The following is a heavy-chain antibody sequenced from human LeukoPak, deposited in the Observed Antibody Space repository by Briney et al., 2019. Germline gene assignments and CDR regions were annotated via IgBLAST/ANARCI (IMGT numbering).Heavy chain of an antibody. D-gene: IGHD6-19*01. J-gene: IGHJ4*02. CDR3: PKTSVAGTRYFDY. CDR2: ISGSGGST. Sequence: PGGSLRLSCAASGFTFSGYAMSWVRQAPGKGLEWVSAISGSGGSTYYADSVKGRFTISRDNSKNTLYLQMNSLRAEDTAVYYCPKTSVAGTRYFDYWGQGTLVTVSS. V-gene: IGHV3-23*01. CDR1: GFTFSGYA.